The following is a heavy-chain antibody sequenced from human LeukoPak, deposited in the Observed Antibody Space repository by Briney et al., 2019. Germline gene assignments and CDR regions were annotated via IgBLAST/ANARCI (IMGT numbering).Heavy chain of an antibody. V-gene: IGHV4-61*02. D-gene: IGHD3-10*01. CDR2: IYTSGST. CDR3: ARGGRYSVPYYYGSGSYAFDI. Sequence: SETLSLTCTVSGGSISSGSYYWGWIRQPAGKGLEWIGRIYTSGSTNYNPSLKSRVTMSVDTSKNQFSLKLSSVTAADTAVYYCARGGRYSVPYYYGSGSYAFDIWGQGTMVTVSS. CDR1: GGSISSGSYY. J-gene: IGHJ3*02.